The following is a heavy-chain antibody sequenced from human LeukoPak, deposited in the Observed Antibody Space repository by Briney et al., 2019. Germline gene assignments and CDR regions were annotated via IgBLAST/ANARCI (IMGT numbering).Heavy chain of an antibody. Sequence: SLRLSCAASGFTFTDDYMNWIRQAPGKGLKWISYVSPSGSSIEYAGSVKGRFTISRANARNSLYLQMNSLRAEDTAVYYCARDPPAKHSAYYVDYWGQGTLVTVSS. V-gene: IGHV3-11*01. CDR2: VSPSGSSI. CDR3: ARDPPAKHSAYYVDY. J-gene: IGHJ4*02. CDR1: GFTFTDDY. D-gene: IGHD4-11*01.